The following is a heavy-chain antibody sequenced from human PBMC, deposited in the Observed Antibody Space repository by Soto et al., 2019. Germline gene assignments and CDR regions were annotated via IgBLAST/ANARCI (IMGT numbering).Heavy chain of an antibody. D-gene: IGHD2-15*01. J-gene: IGHJ4*02. CDR3: TTDTVVVVAANACY. Sequence: EVQLVESGGGLVKPGGSLRLSCAASGFTFSNAWMSWVRQAPGKGLEWVGRIKSKTDGGTTDYAAPVKGRFTISRDDSKNTLYLQMNSLKTEDTAVYYCTTDTVVVVAANACYWGQGTLVTVSS. CDR2: IKSKTDGGTT. V-gene: IGHV3-15*01. CDR1: GFTFSNAW.